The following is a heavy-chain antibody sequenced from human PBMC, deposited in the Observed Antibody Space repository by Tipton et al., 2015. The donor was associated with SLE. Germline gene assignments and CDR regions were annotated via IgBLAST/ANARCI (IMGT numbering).Heavy chain of an antibody. D-gene: IGHD2/OR15-2a*01. Sequence: SLRLSCTASGFVFGSYTMTWVRQAPGKGLEWVSAITRPGGTTYYAASVRGRFTISRDNSQNTLYLQMSSLRAEDTAIYYCVRDACGDSTVLLDSGGQGALVTVSS. CDR1: GFVFGSYT. CDR3: VRDACGDSTVLLDS. CDR2: ITRPGGTT. V-gene: IGHV3-23*01. J-gene: IGHJ4*02.